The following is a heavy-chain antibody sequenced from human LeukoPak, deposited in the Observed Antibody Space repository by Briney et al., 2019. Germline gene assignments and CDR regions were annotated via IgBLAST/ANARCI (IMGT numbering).Heavy chain of an antibody. V-gene: IGHV3-23*01. CDR2: ISGSGGNT. CDR3: AKDPWNTAVANTNGWFDP. D-gene: IGHD1/OR15-1a*01. Sequence: PGGSLRLSCAASGFTFSSYAMSWVRRAPGKGLEWVSSISGSGGNTYCAQSVKGRFSISRDNSKNTLNLQMDSLRADDTALYFCAKDPWNTAVANTNGWFDPWGQGTLVTVSS. J-gene: IGHJ5*02. CDR1: GFTFSSYA.